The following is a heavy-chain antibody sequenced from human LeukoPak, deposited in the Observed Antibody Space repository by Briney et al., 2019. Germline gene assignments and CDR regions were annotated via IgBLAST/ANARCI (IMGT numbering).Heavy chain of an antibody. CDR3: ARTQVGENWFDP. CDR1: GGTFSSYA. V-gene: IGHV1-69*05. Sequence: SVKVSCKASGGTFSSYAISWVRQAPGQGLEWMGGIIPIFGTANYAQKFQGRVTITTDESTSTAYMELSSLRSEDTAVYYCARTQVGENWFDPWGQGTLVTVSS. CDR2: IIPIFGTA. J-gene: IGHJ5*02. D-gene: IGHD2-2*01.